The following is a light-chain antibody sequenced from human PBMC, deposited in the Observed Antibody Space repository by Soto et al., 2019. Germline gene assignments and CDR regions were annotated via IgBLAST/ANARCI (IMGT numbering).Light chain of an antibody. Sequence: EIVLTQSPGTLALSPGERATLSCRASQSVSSRYFAWYQQKPGQAPRLLIYGASSRATGIPDRFSGSGARTDFTLTISRLEHEDFAVDYCQLDGDSPLSPLTFGGGTKVEIK. CDR2: GAS. J-gene: IGKJ4*01. CDR3: QLDGDSPLSPLT. CDR1: QSVSSRY. V-gene: IGKV3-20*01.